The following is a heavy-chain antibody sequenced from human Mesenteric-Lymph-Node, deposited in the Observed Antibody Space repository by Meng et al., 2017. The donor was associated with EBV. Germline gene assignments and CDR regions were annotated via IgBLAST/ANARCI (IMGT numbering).Heavy chain of an antibody. V-gene: IGHV1-2*06. Sequence: QVQLVESGAEVKKPGASVKVPCEASGYRFIGYYLHWVRQVPGQGLEWMGRIDPYSGGTNYAQKFQDRVTMTRDTSISTAYMDLSRLTSDDTAVYYCARSSDYGDYVWGQGSLVTVSS. CDR1: GYRFIGYY. D-gene: IGHD4-17*01. CDR2: IDPYSGGT. CDR3: ARSSDYGDYV. J-gene: IGHJ4*02.